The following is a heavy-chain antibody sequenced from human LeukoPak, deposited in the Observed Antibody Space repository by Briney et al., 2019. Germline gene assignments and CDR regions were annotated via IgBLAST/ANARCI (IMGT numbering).Heavy chain of an antibody. J-gene: IGHJ4*02. CDR1: GFTFSSYW. Sequence: PGGSLRLSCAASGFTFSSYWMHWVRQAPGKGLVWVSRINTDETTTNSADSVEGRFTISRDTAKNTLYLQMNGLRAEDTAVYYCARGGYSINSLDYWGQGTLVTVSS. V-gene: IGHV3-74*01. CDR3: ARGGYSINSLDY. CDR2: INTDETTT. D-gene: IGHD4-11*01.